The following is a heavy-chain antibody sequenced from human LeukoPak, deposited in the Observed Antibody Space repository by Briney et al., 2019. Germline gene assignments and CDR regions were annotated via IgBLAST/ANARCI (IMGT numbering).Heavy chain of an antibody. J-gene: IGHJ6*02. V-gene: IGHV4-59*01. CDR1: GGSISSYY. CDR2: IYYSGST. D-gene: IGHD5-24*01. CDR3: AREERYYYGMDV. Sequence: SETLSLTCTVSGGSISSYYWSWTRQPPGKGLEWIGYIYYSGSTNYNPSLKSRVTISVDTSKNQFSLKLSSVTAADTAMYYCAREERYYYGMDVWGQGTTVTVSS.